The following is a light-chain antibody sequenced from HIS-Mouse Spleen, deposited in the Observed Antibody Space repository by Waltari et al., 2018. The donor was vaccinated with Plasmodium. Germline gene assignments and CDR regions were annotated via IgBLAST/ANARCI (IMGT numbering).Light chain of an antibody. V-gene: IGLV3-9*01. CDR2: RDS. CDR3: QVWDSSTVV. CDR1: NIGSQN. J-gene: IGLJ2*01. Sequence: SYELTQPLSVSVALGQTARLTCRGNNIGSQNVQWYQQKPGQAPVLVIYRDSNRPSGIPERFSGSNSGNTATLTISRAQAGDEADYYCQVWDSSTVVFGGGTKLTVL.